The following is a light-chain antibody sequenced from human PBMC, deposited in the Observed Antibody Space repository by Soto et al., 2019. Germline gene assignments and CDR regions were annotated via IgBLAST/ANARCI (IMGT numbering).Light chain of an antibody. J-gene: IGKJ1*01. V-gene: IGKV3-20*01. CDR3: QHYNSYSEA. CDR2: GAT. CDR1: QTVSGSF. Sequence: EIVLTQSPGTLSLSPGERATLSCRASQTVSGSFLAWYQQKAGQAPRLLIYGATNRATGIPERFSGSGSGTDFTLTISSLQPDDFATYYCQHYNSYSEAFGQGTKVELK.